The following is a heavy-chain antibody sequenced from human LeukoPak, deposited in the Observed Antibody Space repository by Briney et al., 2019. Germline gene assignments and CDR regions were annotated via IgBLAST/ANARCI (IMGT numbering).Heavy chain of an antibody. CDR1: GFTFSAYW. V-gene: IGHV3-74*01. CDR2: TDSDGGIT. CDR3: AKVVGTGTTPTDY. J-gene: IGHJ4*02. Sequence: GGSLRLSCAASGFTFSAYWMHRVRLAPGKGLAWVSHTDSDGGITTYADSVKGRFTISRDNAKNTLYLQMNSLRTEDTAVYYCAKVVGTGTTPTDYWGRGTLVTVSS. D-gene: IGHD1-1*01.